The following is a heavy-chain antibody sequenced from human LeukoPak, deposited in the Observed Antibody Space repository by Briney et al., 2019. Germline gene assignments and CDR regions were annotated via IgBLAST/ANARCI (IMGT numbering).Heavy chain of an antibody. Sequence: PSETLSLTCTVSGGSISSGSYYWSWIRQPAGKGLEWIGRIYTSGSTNYNPSLKSRVTISVDTSKNQFSLKLSSVTAADTAVYYCARVRDAFDIWGQGTMVTVSS. CDR1: GGSISSGSYY. V-gene: IGHV4-61*02. J-gene: IGHJ3*02. CDR3: ARVRDAFDI. CDR2: IYTSGST.